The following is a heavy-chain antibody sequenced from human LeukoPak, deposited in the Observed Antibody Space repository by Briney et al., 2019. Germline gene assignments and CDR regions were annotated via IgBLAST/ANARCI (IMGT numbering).Heavy chain of an antibody. CDR1: GFTFSSYA. CDR3: AKAPRFGVVVAATDY. J-gene: IGHJ4*02. CDR2: TSGSGTST. Sequence: GGSLRLSCAASGFTFSSYAMSWVRQAPGKGLEWVSGTSGSGTSTYYADSVKGRFTISRDSSKNTLYLQMNSLRAEDTAVYYCAKAPRFGVVVAATDYWGQGTLVTVSS. D-gene: IGHD2-15*01. V-gene: IGHV3-23*01.